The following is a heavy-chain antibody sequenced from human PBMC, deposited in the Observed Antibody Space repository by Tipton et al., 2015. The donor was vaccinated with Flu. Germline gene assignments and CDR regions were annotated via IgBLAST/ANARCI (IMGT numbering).Heavy chain of an antibody. V-gene: IGHV4-59*11. CDR3: ARQFCSSVTCYGDDAFDV. J-gene: IGHJ3*01. CDR1: GGSIRSHY. D-gene: IGHD2-2*01. CDR2: ISHSGTT. Sequence: LRLSCSVSGGSIRSHYWSWIRQPPGKGLEWIGYISHSGTTSYNPFLKSRLTLPLDTSKNQFSLGLSSVTAADTALYFCARQFCSSVTCYGDDAFDVWGQGTKVIVSS.